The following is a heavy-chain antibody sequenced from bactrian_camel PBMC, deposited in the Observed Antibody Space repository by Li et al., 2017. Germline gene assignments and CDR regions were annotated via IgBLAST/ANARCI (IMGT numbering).Heavy chain of an antibody. D-gene: IGHD1*01. J-gene: IGHJ4*01. CDR2: IDSGGFTT. CDR1: EFTFKHYA. CDR3: ASSQALAACDNPLAYHS. V-gene: IGHV3S31*01. Sequence: DVQLVESGGGLVQPGGSLRLSCAASEFTFKHYAMGWIRQAPGKGLQWVSVIDSGGFTTYYSDSVKERFTISRDNNKNILYLQMNSLKPEDTAMYYCASSQALAACDNPLAYHSWGQGTQVTVS.